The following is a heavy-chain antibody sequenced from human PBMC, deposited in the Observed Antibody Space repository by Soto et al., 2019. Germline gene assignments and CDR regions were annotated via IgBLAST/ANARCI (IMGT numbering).Heavy chain of an antibody. J-gene: IGHJ4*02. CDR2: INAGNGNT. V-gene: IGHV1-3*01. CDR1: GYIFTSYD. Sequence: ASVKVSCKASGYIFTSYDIHWVRQAPGQGLEWMGWINAGNGNTKYSQRFQGRVTITRDTSASTAYMELSSLRSEDTAVYYCARVQSRYCSGGSCYLLETFDYWGQGTLVTVSS. CDR3: ARVQSRYCSGGSCYLLETFDY. D-gene: IGHD2-15*01.